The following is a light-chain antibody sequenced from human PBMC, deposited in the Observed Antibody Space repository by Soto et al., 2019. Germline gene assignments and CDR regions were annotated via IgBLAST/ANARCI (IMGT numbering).Light chain of an antibody. CDR2: KAA. J-gene: IGKJ1*01. CDR1: QSLGSY. Sequence: DIQMTQSPSTLSASVGDRVSITCLASQSLGSYLAWYQQKPGKAPKVLIYKAASLEGGVPSRFSGSESGTEFTLTISSLQPDDLATYYCQQYGTYPWTFGQGTNVEIK. CDR3: QQYGTYPWT. V-gene: IGKV1-5*03.